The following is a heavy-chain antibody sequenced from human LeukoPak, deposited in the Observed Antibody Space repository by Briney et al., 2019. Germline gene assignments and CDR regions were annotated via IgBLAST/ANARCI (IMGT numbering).Heavy chain of an antibody. CDR3: ARDGRGYYDSRGGFDY. J-gene: IGHJ4*02. D-gene: IGHD3-22*01. V-gene: IGHV1-18*01. CDR2: ISAYNGNT. CDR1: GYTFTSYG. Sequence: WASVKVSCKASGYTFTSYGISWVRQAPGQGLEWMGWISAYNGNTNYAQKLQGRVTMTTDTSTSTAYMELRSLRSDDTAVYYCARDGRGYYDSRGGFDYWGQGTLVTVSS.